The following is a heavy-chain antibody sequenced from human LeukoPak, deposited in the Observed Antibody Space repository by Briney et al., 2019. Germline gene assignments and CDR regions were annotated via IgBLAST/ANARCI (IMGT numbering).Heavy chain of an antibody. CDR2: ISSDSSYI. J-gene: IGHJ3*02. V-gene: IGHV3-21*01. CDR3: ARARGRSINDAFDI. Sequence: GGSLRLSCAASGFTFSDYSMNWVRQAPGKGLEWVSSISSDSSYIYYADSVKGRFTISRDNAKNSLYLQMNSLRAEDTAVYYCARARGRSINDAFDIWGQGTMVTVSS. CDR1: GFTFSDYS. D-gene: IGHD3-16*01.